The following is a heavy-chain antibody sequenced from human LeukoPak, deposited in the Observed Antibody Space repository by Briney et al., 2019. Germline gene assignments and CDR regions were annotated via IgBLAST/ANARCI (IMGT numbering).Heavy chain of an antibody. Sequence: PSETLSLTCTVSGGSISNSSSYWGWIRQPPGKGLEWIGSIYYSGSTNYNPSLKSRVTISVDTSKNQFSLRLSSVTAADTAVYYCARVTGYMTEDYFDYWGQGTLITVSS. D-gene: IGHD6-13*01. CDR2: IYYSGST. CDR3: ARVTGYMTEDYFDY. V-gene: IGHV4-39*07. J-gene: IGHJ4*02. CDR1: GGSISNSSSY.